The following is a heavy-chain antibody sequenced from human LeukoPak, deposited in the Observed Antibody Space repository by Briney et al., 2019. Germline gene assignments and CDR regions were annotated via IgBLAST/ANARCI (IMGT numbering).Heavy chain of an antibody. J-gene: IGHJ4*02. CDR2: INHSGST. V-gene: IGHV4-34*01. Sequence: SETLSLTCAVYGGSFSGYYWSWIRQPPGKGLEWIGEINHSGSTNYNPSLKSRVTISVDTSKNQFSLKLSSVTAAYTAVYYCAMWDFDYWGQGTLVTVSS. D-gene: IGHD1-26*01. CDR1: GGSFSGYY. CDR3: AMWDFDY.